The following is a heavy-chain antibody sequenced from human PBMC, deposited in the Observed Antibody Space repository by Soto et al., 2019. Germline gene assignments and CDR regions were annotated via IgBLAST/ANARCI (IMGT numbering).Heavy chain of an antibody. CDR2: ISGSGGST. CDR3: AKDLTLLWFGEFVY. D-gene: IGHD3-10*01. J-gene: IGHJ4*02. Sequence: EVQLLESGGGLVQPGGSLRLSCAASGFTFSSYAMSWVRQAPGTGLELVSAISGSGGSTYYADSVKGRFTISRDNSKNTLYLQMNSLRAEDTAVYYCAKDLTLLWFGEFVYWGQGTLVTVSS. CDR1: GFTFSSYA. V-gene: IGHV3-23*01.